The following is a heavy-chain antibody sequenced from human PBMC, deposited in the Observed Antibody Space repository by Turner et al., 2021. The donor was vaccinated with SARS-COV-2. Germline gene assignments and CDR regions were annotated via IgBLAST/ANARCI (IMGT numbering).Heavy chain of an antibody. D-gene: IGHD4-4*01. Sequence: QVQLVASGGGVVQPGRSLSLSCAASGFTFSSYGMHWVRQAPGKGLEWVAVISYDGNNKYYADSVKGRFTISRDNSKNTLYLQMNSLRAEDTAVYYCAKQLGLYSNPMYYFDYWGQGTLVTVSS. CDR3: AKQLGLYSNPMYYFDY. CDR1: GFTFSSYG. CDR2: ISYDGNNK. V-gene: IGHV3-30*18. J-gene: IGHJ4*02.